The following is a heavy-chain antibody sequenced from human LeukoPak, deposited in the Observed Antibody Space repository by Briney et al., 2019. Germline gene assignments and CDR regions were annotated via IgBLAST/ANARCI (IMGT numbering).Heavy chain of an antibody. D-gene: IGHD5-18*01. V-gene: IGHV4-34*01. CDR2: INHSGST. CDR1: GGSFSGYY. J-gene: IGHJ4*02. CDR3: ARHRQLWLLEPFDY. Sequence: SETLSLTCAVYGGSFSGYYWSWIRQPPGKGLEWIGEINHSGSTNYNPSLKSRVTISVDTSKNQFSLKLSSVTAADTAVYYCARHRQLWLLEPFDYWGQGTLVTVSS.